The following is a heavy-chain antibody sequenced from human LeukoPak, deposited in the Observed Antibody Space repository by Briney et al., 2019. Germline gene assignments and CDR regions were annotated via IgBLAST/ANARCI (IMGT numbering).Heavy chain of an antibody. CDR2: IIPILGIA. Sequence: SVRVSCKASGGTFSSYTISWVRQAPGQGLEWMGRIIPILGIANYAQKFQGRVTITADKSTSTAYMELSSLRSEDTAVYYCARDIGGSYPAADYWGQGTLVTVSS. D-gene: IGHD1-26*01. J-gene: IGHJ4*02. CDR1: GGTFSSYT. V-gene: IGHV1-69*04. CDR3: ARDIGGSYPAADY.